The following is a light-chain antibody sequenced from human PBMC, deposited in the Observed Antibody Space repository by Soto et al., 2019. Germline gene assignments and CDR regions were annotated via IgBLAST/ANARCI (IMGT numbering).Light chain of an antibody. CDR2: RDN. J-gene: IGLJ2*01. Sequence: QSVLTQPPSASGTPGQRVTISCSGSSSNIGSNYVYWYQQLPGTAPKLLIYRDNQRPSGVPDRFSGSKSGSSASLAISGRRAEDEADYYCASWYDSRIGVIFGGGTKLTVL. CDR1: SSNIGSNY. CDR3: ASWYDSRIGVI. V-gene: IGLV1-47*01.